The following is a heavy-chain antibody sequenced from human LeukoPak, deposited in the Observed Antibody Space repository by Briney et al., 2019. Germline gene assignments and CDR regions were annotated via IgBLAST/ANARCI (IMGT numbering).Heavy chain of an antibody. Sequence: ASVKVSCKASGYTFTSYDINWVRQATGQGLEWMGWMNPNSGNTGYAQKFQGRVTITTDESTSTAYIELSSLRSEDTAVYYCARDGSVDYYDTQVRGAFDIWGQGTMVTVSS. CDR1: GYTFTSYD. CDR2: MNPNSGNT. V-gene: IGHV1-8*03. J-gene: IGHJ3*02. D-gene: IGHD3-22*01. CDR3: ARDGSVDYYDTQVRGAFDI.